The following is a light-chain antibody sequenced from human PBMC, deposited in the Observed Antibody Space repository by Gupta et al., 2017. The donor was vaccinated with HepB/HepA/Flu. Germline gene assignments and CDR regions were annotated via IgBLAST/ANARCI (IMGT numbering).Light chain of an antibody. CDR1: SSDVGGYNY. CDR2: DAS. CDR3: SSYTSSSTVV. J-gene: IGLJ2*01. Sequence: QPSLSHPPSVSGSPGQSITISCTGTSSDVGGYNYVSWYQQHPGKAPNLMFYDASKRPSGVSNRFSGSKSGNTASLTIAGLQEEDEADYYCSSYTSSSTVVFGGGTKLTVL. V-gene: IGLV2-14*01.